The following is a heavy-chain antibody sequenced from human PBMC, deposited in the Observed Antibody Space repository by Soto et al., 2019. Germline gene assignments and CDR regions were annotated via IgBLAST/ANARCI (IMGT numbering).Heavy chain of an antibody. D-gene: IGHD3-9*01. Sequence: SETLSLTCTVSGGSISSGGYYWSWIRQHPGKGLEWIGSIYYSGSTYYNPSLKSRVTISVDTSKNQFSLKLSSVTAADTAVYYCASAYYDILTGYYCLDYWGQGTLVTVSS. CDR2: IYYSGST. J-gene: IGHJ4*02. CDR3: ASAYYDILTGYYCLDY. V-gene: IGHV4-39*01. CDR1: GGSISSGGYY.